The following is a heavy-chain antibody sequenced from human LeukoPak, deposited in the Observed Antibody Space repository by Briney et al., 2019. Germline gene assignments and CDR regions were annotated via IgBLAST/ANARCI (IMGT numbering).Heavy chain of an antibody. J-gene: IGHJ5*02. CDR3: ARDLPSGSYFGGWFDP. V-gene: IGHV1-46*01. D-gene: IGHD1-26*01. CDR1: GYAFTRYY. Sequence: ASVKVSCKASGYAFTRYYMHWVRQAPGQGLEWMGIINPSGGSTSYAQKFQGRVTMTRDTSTSTVYMELSSLRSEDTAVYYCARDLPSGSYFGGWFDPWGQGTLVTVSS. CDR2: INPSGGST.